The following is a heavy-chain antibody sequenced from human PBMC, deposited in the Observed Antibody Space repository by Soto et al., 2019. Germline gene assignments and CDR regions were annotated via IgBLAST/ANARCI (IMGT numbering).Heavy chain of an antibody. D-gene: IGHD1-1*01. J-gene: IGHJ5*02. CDR2: IYYSGST. V-gene: IGHV4-59*08. Sequence: SETLSLTCTVSGGSISSNYWSWIRQPPGKGLEWIGYIYYSGSTNYNPSLKSRVTISVDTSKNQFSLKLSSVTAADTAVYYCARLERPHFNWFDPWGQGTLVTVSS. CDR1: GGSISSNY. CDR3: ARLERPHFNWFDP.